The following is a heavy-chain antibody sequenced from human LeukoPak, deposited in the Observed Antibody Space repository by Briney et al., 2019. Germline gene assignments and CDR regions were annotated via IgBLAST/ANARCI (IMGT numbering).Heavy chain of an antibody. Sequence: PSEPLSLTCTVSGDSITNSNFYWGWIRQSPGKGLEWIGGIFHSGSTNYNPSLKSRVTISVDRSKNQFSLKLNSVTAADTAVYYCAGEGMVATIRSQYYYYAMDVWGKGTTVTVSS. CDR2: IFHSGST. J-gene: IGHJ6*04. CDR3: AGEGMVATIRSQYYYYAMDV. CDR1: GDSITNSNFY. D-gene: IGHD5-12*01. V-gene: IGHV4-39*07.